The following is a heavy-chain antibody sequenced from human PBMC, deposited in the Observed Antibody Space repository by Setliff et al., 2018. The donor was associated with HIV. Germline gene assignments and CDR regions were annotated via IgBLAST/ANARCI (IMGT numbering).Heavy chain of an antibody. J-gene: IGHJ5*02. CDR3: ETDDYYGSGTHWRGVP. V-gene: IGHV1-69-2*01. CDR2: VDPEDNNP. D-gene: IGHD3-10*01. Sequence: GASVKVSCKASGFTFTDFYFHWVQQAPGKGLEWVGRVDPEDNNPTYAEKFRDRVTISADTSTNTAYLELRSLRSEDTAVYYCETDDYYGSGTHWRGVPWGQGTLVTVS. CDR1: GFTFTDFY.